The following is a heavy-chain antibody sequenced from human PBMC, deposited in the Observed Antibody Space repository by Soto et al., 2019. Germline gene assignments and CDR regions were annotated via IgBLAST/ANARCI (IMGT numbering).Heavy chain of an antibody. CDR2: INAGNGNT. J-gene: IGHJ4*02. CDR3: ARDPVRGLQFPPDY. D-gene: IGHD5-12*01. Sequence: ASVKVSCKASGYTFTSYAMHWVRQAPGQRLEWMGWINAGNGNTKYSQKFQGRVTITRDTSASTAYMELSSLRSEDTAVYYCARDPVRGLQFPPDYWGRGTLVTVSS. V-gene: IGHV1-3*01. CDR1: GYTFTSYA.